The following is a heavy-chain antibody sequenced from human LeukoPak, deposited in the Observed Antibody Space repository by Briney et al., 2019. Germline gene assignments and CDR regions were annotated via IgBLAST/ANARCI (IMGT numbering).Heavy chain of an antibody. V-gene: IGHV1-2*02. J-gene: IGHJ4*02. CDR1: RYTFTGYY. CDR3: ARDRRSSGWAHPGI. CDR2: INPNSGGT. D-gene: IGHD6-19*01. Sequence: ASVQVSCKASRYTFTGYYMHWVRQPPGQGLEWMGWINPNSGGTNYAQKVQGRVTMTRDTSISTAYMELSRLRSDDTAVYFCARDRRSSGWAHPGIWGQGTLVTVSS.